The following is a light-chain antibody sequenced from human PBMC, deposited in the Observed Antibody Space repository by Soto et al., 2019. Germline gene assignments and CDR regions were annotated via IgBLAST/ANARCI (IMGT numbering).Light chain of an antibody. CDR1: QSIYDW. Sequence: DIQMTQSPSTLSASVGDRVTITCRASQSIYDWLAWYQQKPGKAPKLLIYKASNLESGVPSRFSGSASGTAFTLNISSLQPDGFATYYCQQYNTYWTFGQGTKVEIK. CDR2: KAS. CDR3: QQYNTYWT. J-gene: IGKJ1*01. V-gene: IGKV1-5*03.